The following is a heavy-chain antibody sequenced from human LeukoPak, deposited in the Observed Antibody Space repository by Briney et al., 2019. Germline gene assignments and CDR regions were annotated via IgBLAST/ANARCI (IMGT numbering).Heavy chain of an antibody. V-gene: IGHV3-53*01. CDR2: IYRGGST. Sequence: PGGSLRLSCAASRFTVGSNYMSWVCQAPGKGLEWVSVIYRGGSTYYADSVKGRFTISRDNSENTLHLQMNSLRAEDTAVYYCASNAYSSGWYYFDYWGQGTLVTVSS. CDR3: ASNAYSSGWYYFDY. J-gene: IGHJ4*02. D-gene: IGHD6-13*01. CDR1: RFTVGSNY.